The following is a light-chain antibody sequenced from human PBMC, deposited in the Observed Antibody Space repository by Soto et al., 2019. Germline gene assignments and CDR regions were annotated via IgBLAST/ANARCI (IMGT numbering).Light chain of an antibody. Sequence: EIVLTQSPATLSLSPGERATLSCRASQGITRYLAWYQQKPGQAPRLLILDASNRATGVPARLSGSGSGKDFTLTIGGLEPEDFAMYYCKQRFNWPPWTVGQGTKVE. CDR3: KQRFNWPPWT. CDR2: DAS. V-gene: IGKV3-11*01. CDR1: QGITRY. J-gene: IGKJ1*01.